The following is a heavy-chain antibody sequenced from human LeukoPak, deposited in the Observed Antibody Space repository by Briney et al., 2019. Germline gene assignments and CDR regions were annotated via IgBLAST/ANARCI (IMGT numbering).Heavy chain of an antibody. CDR1: GYTFTSYY. V-gene: IGHV1-46*01. D-gene: IGHD3-10*01. Sequence: ASVRVSCEASGYTFTSYYMHWVRQAPGQGLEWMGIINPSGGSTSYAQKFQGRVTMTRDTSTSTVYMELSSLRSEDTAVYYCARGTSLGSGSYETDWFDPWGQGTLVTVSS. CDR2: INPSGGST. J-gene: IGHJ5*02. CDR3: ARGTSLGSGSYETDWFDP.